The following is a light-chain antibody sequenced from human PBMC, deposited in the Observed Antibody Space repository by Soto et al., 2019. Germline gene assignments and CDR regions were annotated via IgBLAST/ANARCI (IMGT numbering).Light chain of an antibody. CDR3: SSYTNTYTLTTTSTLII. CDR1: SSDVGDYKY. V-gene: IGLV2-14*01. Sequence: ALTQPASVSGSPGQSITISCTGTSSDVGDYKYVSWYQQVPGTAPKLLIYGVSNRPSGVSDRFSGSKSGITASLTISGLQAEDEADYYCSSYTNTYTLTTTSTLIIFGTGTKVTVL. CDR2: GVS. J-gene: IGLJ1*01.